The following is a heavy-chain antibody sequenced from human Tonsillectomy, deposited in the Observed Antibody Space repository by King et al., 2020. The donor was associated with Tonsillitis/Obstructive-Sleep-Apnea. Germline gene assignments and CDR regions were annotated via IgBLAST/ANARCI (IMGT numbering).Heavy chain of an antibody. CDR2: ILYDGSNK. Sequence: VQLVESGGGVVQPGRSLRLSCAASGFTFSSYAMHWVRQAPGKGLEWVAVILYDGSNKYYVDSVKGRFTISRDNSRNTLYLQMNSLRAEDTALDYCARAGDYEDEDDAFDVWGQGTMVTVS. D-gene: IGHD4-17*01. J-gene: IGHJ3*01. V-gene: IGHV3-30*01. CDR3: ARAGDYEDEDDAFDV. CDR1: GFTFSSYA.